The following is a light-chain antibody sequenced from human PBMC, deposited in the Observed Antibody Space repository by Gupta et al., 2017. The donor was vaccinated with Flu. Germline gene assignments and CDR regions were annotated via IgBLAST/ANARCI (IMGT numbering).Light chain of an antibody. J-gene: IGKJ1*01. CDR3: QQFAGSPQT. Sequence: IVLSQSPGTLSLSPRDRATLSCRASLIISSTSLAWYQQKPGQAPRLLIFDASTRATGIPDRFSGSGSGTDFTLTISRLEPEDVAVYYCQQFAGSPQTFGQGTRVEIK. CDR1: LIISSTS. CDR2: DAS. V-gene: IGKV3-20*01.